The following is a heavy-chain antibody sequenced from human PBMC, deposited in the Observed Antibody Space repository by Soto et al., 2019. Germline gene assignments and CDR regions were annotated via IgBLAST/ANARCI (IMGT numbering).Heavy chain of an antibody. CDR3: AKDIQGDYYYGMDV. D-gene: IGHD1-1*01. CDR1: GFTFDDYA. V-gene: IGHV3-9*01. Sequence: VQLVESGGGLVQPGRSLRLSCAASGFTFDDYAMHWVRQAPGKGLEWVSGISWNSGSIGYADSVKGRFTISRDNAKNSLYLQMNSLRAEDTALYYCAKDIQGDYYYGMDVWGQGTTVTVSS. CDR2: ISWNSGSI. J-gene: IGHJ6*02.